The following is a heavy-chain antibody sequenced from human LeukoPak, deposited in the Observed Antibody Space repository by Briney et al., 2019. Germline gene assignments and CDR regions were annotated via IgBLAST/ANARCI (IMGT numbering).Heavy chain of an antibody. Sequence: GRSLRLSCAASGVTFSSYGMHWVRQAPGKGLEWVAVISYDGSNKYYADSVKGRFTISRDDSKNTLYLQMNSLRAEDTAVYYCANGVEVRGVIVYWGQGTLVTVSS. CDR1: GVTFSSYG. D-gene: IGHD3-10*01. CDR2: ISYDGSNK. CDR3: ANGVEVRGVIVY. J-gene: IGHJ4*02. V-gene: IGHV3-30*18.